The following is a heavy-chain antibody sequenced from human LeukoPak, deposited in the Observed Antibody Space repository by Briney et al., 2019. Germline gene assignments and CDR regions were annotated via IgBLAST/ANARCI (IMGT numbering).Heavy chain of an antibody. CDR1: GGSISSYY. Sequence: SSETLSLTCTVSGGSISSYYWSWIRQPPGKGLEWIGYIYYSGSTNYNPSLKSRVTTSVDTSKNQFSLKLSSVTAADTAVYYCARDSTPEVYANHAFDIWGQGTMVTVSS. CDR3: ARDSTPEVYANHAFDI. V-gene: IGHV4-59*01. D-gene: IGHD2-8*01. J-gene: IGHJ3*02. CDR2: IYYSGST.